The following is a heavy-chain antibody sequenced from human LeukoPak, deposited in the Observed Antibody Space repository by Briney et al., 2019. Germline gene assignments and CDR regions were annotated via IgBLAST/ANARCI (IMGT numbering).Heavy chain of an antibody. V-gene: IGHV1-24*01. CDR1: GYTLTELS. CDR2: FDPEDGET. CDR3: VTDLWNSSGFVDY. J-gene: IGHJ4*02. Sequence: ASVKVSCKVSGYTLTELSMHWVRQAPGKGLEWMGSFDPEDGETIYAQKFQGRVTMTEDTSTDTAYMELSSLRSEDTAVYYCVTDLWNSSGFVDYWGQGTLVTVSS. D-gene: IGHD3-22*01.